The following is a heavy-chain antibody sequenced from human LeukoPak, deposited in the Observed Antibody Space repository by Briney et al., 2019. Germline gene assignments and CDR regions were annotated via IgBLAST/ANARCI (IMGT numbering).Heavy chain of an antibody. CDR1: SGSISSYY. J-gene: IGHJ4*02. V-gene: IGHV4-59*01. D-gene: IGHD6-13*01. Sequence: PSETLSLTCTVSSGSISSYYRSWIRQPPGKGLEWIGYIYYSGSTNYNPSLKSRVTISVDTSKNQFSLKLSSVTAPDTAVYYCARDPSIAAAGPLFDYWGQGTLVTVSS. CDR3: ARDPSIAAAGPLFDY. CDR2: IYYSGST.